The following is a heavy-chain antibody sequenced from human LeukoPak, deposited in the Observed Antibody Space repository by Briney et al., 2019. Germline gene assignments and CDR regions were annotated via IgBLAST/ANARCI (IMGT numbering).Heavy chain of an antibody. D-gene: IGHD4/OR15-4a*01. CDR1: GFTFSNYW. V-gene: IGHV4-34*01. CDR3: ARLCDYGGGWLGQFDP. CDR2: VNYNGVT. Sequence: GSLRLSCAASGFTFSNYWMSWVRQAPGKGLEWIGEVNYNGVTNYKPSLKSRVAISADTSKNQFFLRMTSVTAADTAVYYCARLCDYGGGWLGQFDPWGQGTPVTVSS. J-gene: IGHJ5*02.